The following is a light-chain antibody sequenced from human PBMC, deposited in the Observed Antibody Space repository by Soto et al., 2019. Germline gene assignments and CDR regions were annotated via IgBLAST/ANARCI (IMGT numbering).Light chain of an antibody. J-gene: IGLJ1*01. CDR3: CSLTTSHTYV. V-gene: IGLV2-14*03. Sequence: QSAQTQPASVSGSPGQSITISCTGTSSDIGHYDYVSWYQQHPGKAPKLMIYHVTYRPSGVSNRYSGSKSGNSASLTISGLQADDEADYYCCSLTTSHTYVFGSGTKLTVL. CDR2: HVT. CDR1: SSDIGHYDY.